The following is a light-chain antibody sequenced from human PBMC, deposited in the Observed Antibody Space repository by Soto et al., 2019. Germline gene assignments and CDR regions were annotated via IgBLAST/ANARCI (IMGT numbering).Light chain of an antibody. CDR3: QQYNNYRT. CDR1: QSISSW. J-gene: IGKJ5*01. V-gene: IGKV1-5*03. Sequence: DIQMTQSPSTLSASVGDRVTITSRASQSISSWLAWYQQKPGKAPKLLIYKASSLESGVPSRFSGSGSETEFTLTISSLQPDDFATYYCQQYNNYRTFGQGTRLEIK. CDR2: KAS.